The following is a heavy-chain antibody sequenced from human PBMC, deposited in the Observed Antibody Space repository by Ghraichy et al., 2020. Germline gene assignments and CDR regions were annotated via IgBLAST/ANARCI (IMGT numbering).Heavy chain of an antibody. V-gene: IGHV3-23*01. CDR2: ISDSGSRT. CDR3: VKGGLPLVSYAMDV. D-gene: IGHD5/OR15-5a*01. Sequence: GGSLRLSCAASGFTFSNYVMSWVRQAPGKGLEWVSGISDSGSRTYYPDSVKGRFTISRDNSKNTLYLQMNSLRAEDTALYYCVKGGLPLVSYAMDVWGQGTTVTVSS. CDR1: GFTFSNYV. J-gene: IGHJ6*02.